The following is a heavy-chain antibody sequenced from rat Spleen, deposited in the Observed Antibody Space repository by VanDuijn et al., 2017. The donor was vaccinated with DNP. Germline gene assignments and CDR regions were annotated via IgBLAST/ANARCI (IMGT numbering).Heavy chain of an antibody. J-gene: IGHJ2*01. D-gene: IGHD1-4*01. CDR2: ITNTGGST. Sequence: EVQLVESGGGLVQPGRSLQLSCVASGFTFNNYWMTWIRQAPGKGLEWVASITNTGGSTYYQDSVKGRFTISRDNAKSTLYLQMNSLSSEDTATYYCTRGGYTYGYWGQGVMVTVSS. CDR1: GFTFNNYW. V-gene: IGHV5-31*01. CDR3: TRGGYTYGY.